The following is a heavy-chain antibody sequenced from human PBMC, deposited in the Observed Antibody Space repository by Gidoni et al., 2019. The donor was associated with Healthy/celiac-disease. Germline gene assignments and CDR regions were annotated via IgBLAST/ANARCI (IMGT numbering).Heavy chain of an antibody. CDR2: IYSGGST. J-gene: IGHJ6*02. CDR1: GFTVSRNS. V-gene: IGHV3-66*02. D-gene: IGHD3-22*01. CDR3: ARDSTYYYDSSGYYGGVYYYYGMDV. Sequence: EVQLVESGGGLVQPGGSLRLSCAASGFTVSRNSMRWVSQAPGKGLVWVSVIYSGGSTYYADSVKGRFTISRDNSKNTLYLQMNSLRAEDTAVYYCARDSTYYYDSSGYYGGVYYYYGMDVWGQGTTVTVSS.